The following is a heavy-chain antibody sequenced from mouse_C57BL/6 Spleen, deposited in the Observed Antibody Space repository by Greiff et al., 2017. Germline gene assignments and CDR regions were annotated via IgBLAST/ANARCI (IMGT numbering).Heavy chain of an antibody. V-gene: IGHV1-15*01. CDR1: GYTFTDYE. J-gene: IGHJ4*01. CDR2: IDPETGGT. CDR3: TRGRDSSGYGAMDD. D-gene: IGHD3-2*02. Sequence: VQLQQSGAELVRPGASVTLSCKASGYTFTDYEMHWVKQTPVHGLEWIGAIDPETGGTAYNQKFKGKAILTADKSSSTAYMELRSLTSEDSAVYYCTRGRDSSGYGAMDDWGQGTSVTVSS.